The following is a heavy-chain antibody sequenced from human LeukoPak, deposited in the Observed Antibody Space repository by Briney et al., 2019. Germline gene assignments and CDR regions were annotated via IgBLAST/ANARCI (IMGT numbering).Heavy chain of an antibody. V-gene: IGHV4-59*08. CDR1: GGSISSYY. Sequence: SETLFLTCTVSGGSISSYYWSWIRQPPGKGLEWIAYISDIGSINYNPSLKSRVTISLDTSKNQFSLKLSSVTAADTAVYYCAGHHPRNTVDFWGQGTLVTVS. CDR3: AGHHPRNTVDF. J-gene: IGHJ4*02. D-gene: IGHD2-8*02. CDR2: ISDIGSI.